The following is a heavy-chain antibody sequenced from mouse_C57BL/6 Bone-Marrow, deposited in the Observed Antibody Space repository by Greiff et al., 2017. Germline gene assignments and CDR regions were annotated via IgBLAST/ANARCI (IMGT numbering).Heavy chain of an antibody. J-gene: IGHJ3*01. CDR2: IYIGNGYT. D-gene: IGHD2-4*01. CDR1: GYTFTSYG. CDR3: AREGTYDYDGDWFAY. Sequence: VQLKQSGAELVRPGSSVKMSCKTSGYTFTSYGINWVKQRPGQGLEWIGYIYIGNGYTEYNEKFKGKATLTSDTSSSTAYMQLSSLTSEDSAIYVGAREGTYDYDGDWFAYWGQGTLVTVSA. V-gene: IGHV1-58*01.